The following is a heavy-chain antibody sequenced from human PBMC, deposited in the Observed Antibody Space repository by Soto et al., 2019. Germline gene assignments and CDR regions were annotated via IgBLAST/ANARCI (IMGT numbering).Heavy chain of an antibody. Sequence: PSETLSLTCTVSGGSISSSSYYWGWIRQPPGKGLEWIGSIYYSGSTYYNPSLKSRVTISVDTSKNQFSLKLSSVTAADTAVYYCARLSLYYDILTGYYPTGPYDFWGQGTLVLGSA. V-gene: IGHV4-39*01. CDR3: ARLSLYYDILTGYYPTGPYDF. D-gene: IGHD3-9*01. J-gene: IGHJ4*02. CDR1: GGSISSSSYY. CDR2: IYYSGST.